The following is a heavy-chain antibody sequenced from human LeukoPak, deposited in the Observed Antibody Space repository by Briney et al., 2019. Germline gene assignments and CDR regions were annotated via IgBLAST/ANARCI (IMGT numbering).Heavy chain of an antibody. CDR3: ARVGVVPVASNRGDY. CDR2: INPNSGGT. Sequence: GTSVKVSRKASGYTFTGYYMHWVRQGHGQGIERVGWINPNSGGTNYAQMFQVRVPLRRDISISIADMELSRLGSGDTAVYYCARVGVVPVASNRGDYWGQGTLVTVSS. CDR1: GYTFTGYY. D-gene: IGHD2-2*01. V-gene: IGHV1-2*02. J-gene: IGHJ4*02.